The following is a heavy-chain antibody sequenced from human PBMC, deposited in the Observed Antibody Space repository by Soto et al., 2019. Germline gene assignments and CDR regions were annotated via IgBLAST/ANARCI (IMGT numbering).Heavy chain of an antibody. V-gene: IGHV2-5*02. Sequence: SGPTLVNPTQTLTLTCTFSGFSLSTSGVGVGWIRQPPGKALEWLALIYWDDDKRYSPSLKSRLTITKDTSKNQVVLTMTNMDPVDTATYYCAHLLVEQLLEHRLYYFDYWGQGTLVTVSS. CDR1: GFSLSTSGVG. CDR2: IYWDDDK. D-gene: IGHD6-13*01. J-gene: IGHJ4*02. CDR3: AHLLVEQLLEHRLYYFDY.